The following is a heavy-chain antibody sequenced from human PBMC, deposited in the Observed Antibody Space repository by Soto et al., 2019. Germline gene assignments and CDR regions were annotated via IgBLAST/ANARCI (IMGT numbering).Heavy chain of an antibody. CDR1: GFTFSSYA. CDR2: ISGSDGRT. J-gene: IGHJ4*02. Sequence: EGQLLESGGGLVRPGGSLRLSCAASGFTFSSYAMSWVRQAPGKGLEWVSTISGSDGRTYSTDSVKGRFTISRDNSRNTAYLQMNSLRVEDTAVYYCAKGVSQYTPLALFDYWGRGTLVTVSS. CDR3: AKGVSQYTPLALFDY. D-gene: IGHD5-18*01. V-gene: IGHV3-23*01.